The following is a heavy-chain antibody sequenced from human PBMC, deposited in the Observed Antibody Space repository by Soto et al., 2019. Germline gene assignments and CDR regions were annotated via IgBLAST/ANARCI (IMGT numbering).Heavy chain of an antibody. CDR1: GASISGDGYS. CDR2: IYYSGST. D-gene: IGHD4-17*01. CDR3: ARGPYGDPAPRLDP. Sequence: QVQLQESGPGLVKPSQTLSLTCTVSGASISGDGYSWSWIRQQPGKGLQWIGYIYYSGSTYYTPSRKGRLSRSADMSKNQFSIELTSVTAADTAIYYCARGPYGDPAPRLDPWGQGALVTVSS. V-gene: IGHV4-31*03. J-gene: IGHJ5*02.